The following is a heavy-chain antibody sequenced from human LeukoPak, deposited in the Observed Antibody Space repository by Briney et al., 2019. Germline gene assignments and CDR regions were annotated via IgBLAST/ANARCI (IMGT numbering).Heavy chain of an antibody. CDR2: ISSSGTTI. V-gene: IGHV3-11*04. J-gene: IGHJ4*02. CDR3: ARGSTNYYDSSGYYPA. Sequence: LSLTCTVSGVSISSSNSYWGWIRQAPGKGLEWVSYISSSGTTIYYADSVKGRFTISRDNAKNSLYLQMNSLRAEDTAVYYCARGSTNYYDSSGYYPAWGQGTLVTVSS. CDR1: GVSISSSNSY. D-gene: IGHD3-22*01.